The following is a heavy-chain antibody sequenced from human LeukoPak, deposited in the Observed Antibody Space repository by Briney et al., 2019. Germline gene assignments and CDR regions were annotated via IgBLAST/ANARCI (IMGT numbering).Heavy chain of an antibody. V-gene: IGHV1-69*04. CDR2: ITPILGIA. CDR3: AREAGEFHY. J-gene: IGHJ4*02. Sequence: SVKVSCKASGGTFSSYTLSWVRQAPGQGLEWMGRITPILGIANYAQKFQGRVTITADKSTSTGYMELSSLRSEDTAVYYCAREAGEFHYWGQGTLVTVSS. CDR1: GGTFSSYT. D-gene: IGHD3-16*01.